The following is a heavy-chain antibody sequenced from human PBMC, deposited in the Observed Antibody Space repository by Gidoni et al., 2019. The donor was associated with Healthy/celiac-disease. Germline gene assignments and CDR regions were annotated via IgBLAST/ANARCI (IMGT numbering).Heavy chain of an antibody. CDR1: TSYY. J-gene: IGHJ5*02. CDR3: ARDIVVVPAARAKKAKNPSCGFDP. Sequence: TSYYMHWVRQAPGQGLAWRGIINPSGGSTSYAQKFQGRVTMTRDTSTSTVYMELSSLRSEDTAVYYCARDIVVVPAARAKKAKNPSCGFDPWGQGTLVTVSS. CDR2: INPSGGST. V-gene: IGHV1-46*03. D-gene: IGHD2-2*01.